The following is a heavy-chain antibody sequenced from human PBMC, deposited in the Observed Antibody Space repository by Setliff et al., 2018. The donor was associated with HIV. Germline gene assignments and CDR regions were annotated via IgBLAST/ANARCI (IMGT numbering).Heavy chain of an antibody. D-gene: IGHD3-22*01. CDR2: IHYNEKT. Sequence: PSETLSLTCTVSGGSASNSRYYWAWIRQPPGKGLEYIGSIHYNEKTYYNPSLKSRVTISIDTSKNQFSLNLTSVTAADTAVYYCASRIYYDDSNNFLREEGFDPWGQGTLVTVSS. J-gene: IGHJ5*02. CDR1: GGSASNSRYY. V-gene: IGHV4-39*01. CDR3: ASRIYYDDSNNFLREEGFDP.